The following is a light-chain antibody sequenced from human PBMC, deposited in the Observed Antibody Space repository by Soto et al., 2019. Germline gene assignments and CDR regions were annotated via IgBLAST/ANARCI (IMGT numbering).Light chain of an antibody. V-gene: IGLV1-47*01. CDR3: AAWDDSLSGVV. CDR2: RNK. CDR1: SSNIGSNY. Sequence: QSVLTQPPSASGTPGQRVTISCSGRSSNIGSNYVFWYQHLPGTAPKLLIYRNKQRPSGVPDRFSGSKSGTSASLAISGLRSEDETDYYCAAWDDSLSGVVFGGGTKLTVL. J-gene: IGLJ2*01.